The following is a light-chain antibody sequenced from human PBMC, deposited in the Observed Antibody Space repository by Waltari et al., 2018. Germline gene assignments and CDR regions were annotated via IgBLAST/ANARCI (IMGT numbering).Light chain of an antibody. Sequence: QSALTQPASVSGSPRQSVTIFCAWTSHGAGGYTSVPWYQEHPGQAPRVIIYDVSDRPSGVSDRFSGSKSGNTASLTISGLQAEDEADYYCSSQSSNDVVLFGGGTKLTVL. CDR2: DVS. CDR3: SSQSSNDVVL. CDR1: SHGAGGYTS. J-gene: IGLJ2*01. V-gene: IGLV2-14*01.